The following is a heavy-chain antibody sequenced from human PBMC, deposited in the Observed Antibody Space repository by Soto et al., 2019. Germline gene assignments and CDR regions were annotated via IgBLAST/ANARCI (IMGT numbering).Heavy chain of an antibody. D-gene: IGHD2-15*01. CDR1: GFTFSSYA. J-gene: IGHJ4*02. CDR2: ISGSGGST. V-gene: IGHV3-23*01. Sequence: LRLSCAASGFTFSSYAMSWVRQAPGKGLEWVSAISGSGGSTYYADSVKGRFTISRDNSKNTLYLQMNSLRAEDTAVYYCASFSRWSNPFDYCGQRTLVTVSS. CDR3: ASFSRWSNPFDY.